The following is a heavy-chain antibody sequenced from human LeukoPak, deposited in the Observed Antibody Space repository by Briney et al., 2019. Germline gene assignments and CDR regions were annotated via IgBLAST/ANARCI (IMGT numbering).Heavy chain of an antibody. CDR2: IIPIFGTA. CDR3: ARGETGTGTTLRSLNY. Sequence: SVKVSCKASGGTFSSYAISWVRQAPGQGLEWMGGIIPIFGTANYAQKFQGRVTITADESTSTAYMELSSLRSEDTAVYYCARGETGTGTTLRSLNYWGQGTLVTVSS. D-gene: IGHD1-1*01. J-gene: IGHJ4*02. V-gene: IGHV1-69*01. CDR1: GGTFSSYA.